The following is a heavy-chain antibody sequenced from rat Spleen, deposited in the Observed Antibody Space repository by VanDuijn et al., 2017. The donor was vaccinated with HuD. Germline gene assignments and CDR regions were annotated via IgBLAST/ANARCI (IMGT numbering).Heavy chain of an antibody. Sequence: EVQLVESGGGLVQPGRSMRLSCAASGFTFSDYGMAWVLQAPTKGLVWVASISYDGGSTYYRDSVKGRFTISRDNAKSTLYLQMDSLRSEDTATYYCARPSKGIVSYYFDYWGQGVMVTVSS. V-gene: IGHV5-25*01. CDR2: ISYDGGST. CDR1: GFTFSDYG. D-gene: IGHD1-11*01. J-gene: IGHJ2*01. CDR3: ARPSKGIVSYYFDY.